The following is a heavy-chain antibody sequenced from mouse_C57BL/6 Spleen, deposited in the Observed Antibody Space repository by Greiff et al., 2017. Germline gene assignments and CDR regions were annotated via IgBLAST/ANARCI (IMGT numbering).Heavy chain of an antibody. CDR2: IRNNANNPAT. J-gene: IGHJ3*01. CDR1: GFTFSDAW. CDR3: TGFAY. Sequence: EVKLEESGGGLVQPGGSMKLSCAASGFTFSDAWMDWVRQSPEKGLEWVAEIRNNANNPATYYAESVKGRFTISRDESKSSVYLQMNSLGAEDTCSYYCTGFAYWGQGTLVTVSA. V-gene: IGHV6-6*01.